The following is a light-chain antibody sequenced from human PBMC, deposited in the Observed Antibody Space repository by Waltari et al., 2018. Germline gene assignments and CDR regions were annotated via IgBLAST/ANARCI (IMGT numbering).Light chain of an antibody. Sequence: QSALTQPPSASGSPGQSVPISCTGTDDDIGGYEYVSWYQQHPGKAPKVLIYEATKRPSGVPDRFSGSKSGNTASLTVSGLQAEDEADYYCSSYAGRNIVIFGGGTKLTVL. J-gene: IGLJ2*01. CDR1: DDDIGGYEY. V-gene: IGLV2-8*01. CDR3: SSYAGRNIVI. CDR2: EAT.